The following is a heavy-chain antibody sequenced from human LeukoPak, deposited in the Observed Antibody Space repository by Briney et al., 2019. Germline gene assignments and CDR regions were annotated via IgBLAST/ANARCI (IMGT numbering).Heavy chain of an antibody. D-gene: IGHD3-10*01. V-gene: IGHV4-39*01. CDR3: ARRGAGSGFDY. CDR2: IYYSGTT. J-gene: IGHJ4*02. Sequence: SETLSLTCTVSGGSISSITYYRGWIRQPPGKGLEWIGNIYYSGTTYYNPSLRSRVTKSVDTSKNQFSLRLSSVTAADTAVYYCARRGAGSGFDYWGQGTLVTVSS. CDR1: GGSISSITYY.